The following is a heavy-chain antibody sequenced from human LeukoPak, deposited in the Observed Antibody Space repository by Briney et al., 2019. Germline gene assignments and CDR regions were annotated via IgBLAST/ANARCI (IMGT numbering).Heavy chain of an antibody. Sequence: AGGSLRLSCAASGFTFSSYGMHWVRQAPGKGLEWVAFIRYDGSNKYYADSVKGRFTISRDNSKNTLYLQMNSLRAEDTAVYYCAKVIWYYDQGDYWGQGTLVTVSS. J-gene: IGHJ4*02. CDR3: AKVIWYYDQGDY. V-gene: IGHV3-30*02. D-gene: IGHD3-3*01. CDR2: IRYDGSNK. CDR1: GFTFSSYG.